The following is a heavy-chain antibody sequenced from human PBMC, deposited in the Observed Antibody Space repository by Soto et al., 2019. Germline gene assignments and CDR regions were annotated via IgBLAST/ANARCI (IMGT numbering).Heavy chain of an antibody. CDR3: ARHGRGVGARPLDY. J-gene: IGHJ4*02. V-gene: IGHV2-26*01. D-gene: IGHD1-26*01. CDR1: GFSLSNARMG. CDR2: IFSNDEK. Sequence: SGPTLVNPTETLTLTCTVSGFSLSNARMGVSWIRQPPGKALEWLAHIFSNDEKSYSTSLKSRLTISKDTSKSQVVLTMTNMDPVDTATYFCARHGRGVGARPLDYWGQGTLVTVSS.